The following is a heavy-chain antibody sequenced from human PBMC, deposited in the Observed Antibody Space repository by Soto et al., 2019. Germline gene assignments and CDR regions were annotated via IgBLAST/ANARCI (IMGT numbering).Heavy chain of an antibody. J-gene: IGHJ4*02. V-gene: IGHV4-59*01. CDR1: GGSISSYY. D-gene: IGHD6-19*01. CDR2: IYYSGST. Sequence: SETLSLTCTVSGGSISSYYWSWIRQPPGKGLEWIGYIYYSGSTNYNPSLKSRVTISVDTSKNQFSLKLSSVTAADTAVYYCARWVADSSGWDYWGQGTLVTVSS. CDR3: ARWVADSSGWDY.